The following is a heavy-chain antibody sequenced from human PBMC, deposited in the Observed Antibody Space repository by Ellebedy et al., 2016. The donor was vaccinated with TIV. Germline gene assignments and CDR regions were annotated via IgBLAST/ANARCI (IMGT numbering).Heavy chain of an antibody. D-gene: IGHD5-24*01. V-gene: IGHV4-59*01. CDR3: TRVQWVDGYNPYFDY. J-gene: IGHJ4*02. CDR2: MYSSGNT. Sequence: SETLSLXXTVSGGSISSYYWSWIRQPPGKGLEWIGYMYSSGNTNYNPSLKSRVIMSVDTSKNQFSLRLTSVTAADTAIYYCTRVQWVDGYNPYFDYWGRGTLVTVSS. CDR1: GGSISSYY.